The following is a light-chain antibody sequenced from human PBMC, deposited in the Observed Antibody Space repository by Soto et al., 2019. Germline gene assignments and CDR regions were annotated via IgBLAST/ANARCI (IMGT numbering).Light chain of an antibody. Sequence: DIQMTQSPSTLSASVGDRVTITCRASQSISSWLAWYQQKPGKAPKLLIYDASSLESGVPSRFSGSGSGTEFTLTISSLQPDDLSPYYCQQYNSYSTFGQGTKVEIK. J-gene: IGKJ1*01. CDR2: DAS. CDR3: QQYNSYST. CDR1: QSISSW. V-gene: IGKV1-5*01.